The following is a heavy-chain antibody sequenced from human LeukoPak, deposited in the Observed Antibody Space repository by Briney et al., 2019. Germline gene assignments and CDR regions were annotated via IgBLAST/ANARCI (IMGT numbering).Heavy chain of an antibody. D-gene: IGHD3-22*01. CDR2: INPSGGST. J-gene: IGHJ4*02. CDR1: GYTFTSYY. CDR3: ARDRYYYDSSGYYSHFDY. Sequence: GASVKVSCTASGYTFTSYYMHWVRQGPGQGLEWMGIINPSGGSTSYAQKFQGRVTMTRDTSTSTVYMELSSLRSEDTAVYYCARDRYYYDSSGYYSHFDYWGQGTLVTVSS. V-gene: IGHV1-46*01.